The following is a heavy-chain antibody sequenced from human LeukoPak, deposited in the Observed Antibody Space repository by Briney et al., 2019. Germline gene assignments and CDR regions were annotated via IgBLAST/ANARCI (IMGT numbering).Heavy chain of an antibody. CDR2: IHPHGIF. V-gene: IGHV4-34*01. CDR3: ARGRDRSKAGDH. J-gene: IGHJ4*02. CDR1: GGSCDDYY. D-gene: IGHD5-24*01. Sequence: PSEILSLTCAVYGGSCDDYYCSWIRQPPGKGLEWIGEIHPHGIFYYNSSLTSRVTISIDTSKSQFSLRLTSVTAADTAFYYCARGRDRSKAGDHWGQGSLVTVSS.